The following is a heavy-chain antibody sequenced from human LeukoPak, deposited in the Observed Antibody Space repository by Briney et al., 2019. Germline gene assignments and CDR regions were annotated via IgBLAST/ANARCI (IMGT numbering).Heavy chain of an antibody. Sequence: GVSLRLSCAASGFTFSSYSMNWVRQAPGKALERVSGISATGGTFYSDSVKGRFTISRDNSKNTLYLQMNSLRREDTAVYYCARERAEVGVPYFDYWGQGTLVTVTS. CDR2: ISATGGT. V-gene: IGHV3-23*01. J-gene: IGHJ4*02. D-gene: IGHD2-8*01. CDR3: ARERAEVGVPYFDY. CDR1: GFTFSSYS.